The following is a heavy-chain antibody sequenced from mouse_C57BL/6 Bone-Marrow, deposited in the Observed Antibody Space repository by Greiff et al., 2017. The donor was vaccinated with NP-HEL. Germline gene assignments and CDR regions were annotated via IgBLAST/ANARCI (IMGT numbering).Heavy chain of an antibody. CDR2: IDPSDSFT. CDR1: GYTFTSYW. V-gene: IGHV1-69*01. CDR3: AREGQGVDY. J-gene: IGHJ2*01. Sequence: QVQLQQPGAELVMPGASVKLSCKASGYTFTSYWMHWVKQRPGQGLEWIGEIDPSDSFTNYNQKFKGKSTLTVDKSSSTAYMQLSSLTSEDSAFYYCAREGQGVDYWGQGTTLTVSS.